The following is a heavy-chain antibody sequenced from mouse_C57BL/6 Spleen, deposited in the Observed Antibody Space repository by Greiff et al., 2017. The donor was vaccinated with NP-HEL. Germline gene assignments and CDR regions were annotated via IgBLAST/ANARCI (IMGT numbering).Heavy chain of an antibody. CDR1: GYTFTSYW. Sequence: QVQLQQPGAELVRPGSSVKLSCKASGYTFTSYWMDWVKQRPGQGLEWIGNIYPSDSETHYNQKFKDKATLTVDKSSSTAYMQLSSLTSEDSAVYYCARGDYGSSPRFAYWGQGTLVTVSA. V-gene: IGHV1-61*01. CDR3: ARGDYGSSPRFAY. J-gene: IGHJ3*01. D-gene: IGHD1-1*01. CDR2: IYPSDSET.